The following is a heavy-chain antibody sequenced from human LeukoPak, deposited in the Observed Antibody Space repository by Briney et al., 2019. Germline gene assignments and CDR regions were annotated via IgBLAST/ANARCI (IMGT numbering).Heavy chain of an antibody. CDR2: IHYSGST. CDR3: ARTLSTYYGYYFDY. CDR1: GGSINSGAYY. D-gene: IGHD3-22*01. Sequence: SETLSLTCTVSGGSINSGAYYWNWIRQHPGKGLEWIGYIHYSGSTYYNPSLKSRVTISVDTSKNQFSLKLSSVTAADTAVYYCARTLSTYYGYYFDYWGQGTLVTVSS. V-gene: IGHV4-31*03. J-gene: IGHJ4*02.